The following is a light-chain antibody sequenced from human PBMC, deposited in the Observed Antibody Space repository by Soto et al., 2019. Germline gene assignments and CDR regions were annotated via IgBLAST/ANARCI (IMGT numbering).Light chain of an antibody. CDR2: DAS. CDR3: QQYDSFSVT. J-gene: IGKJ1*01. V-gene: IGKV3-20*01. Sequence: EIVLPQSPGTLSLSPGEGATLSCRASQSVSSSNLAWYQQKPGQAPRLLIYDASNRATGIPARFSGSGSGTEFTLTISSLQPDDFATYYCQQYDSFSVTFGQGTKVDIK. CDR1: QSVSSSN.